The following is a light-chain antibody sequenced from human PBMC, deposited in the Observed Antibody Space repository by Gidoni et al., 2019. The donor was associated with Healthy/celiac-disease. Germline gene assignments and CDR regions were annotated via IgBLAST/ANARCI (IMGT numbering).Light chain of an antibody. V-gene: IGKV3-15*01. CDR3: QQYNNWPLYT. CDR1: LSVSSN. CDR2: DAS. J-gene: IGKJ2*01. Sequence: EIVMPQPPATLSVSRGERATLSCRAILSVSSNLARYQQKPCQAPRLLIYDASTRATGIPARFSGSGSGTEFTLTISSLQSEDFAVYYCQQYNNWPLYTFGQGTKLEIK.